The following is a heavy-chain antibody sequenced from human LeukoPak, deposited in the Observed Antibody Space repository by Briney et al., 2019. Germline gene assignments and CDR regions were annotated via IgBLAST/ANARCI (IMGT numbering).Heavy chain of an antibody. CDR2: INHGGTI. Sequence: SETLSLTCAVYGGSFSTYYWSWIRQPPGRGLEWIGEINHGGTINYNPSLESRVTMSIDTSKNQLSLKLRSVTAADTAVYYCASNPHRDGPLNCWGQGTLVTVSS. J-gene: IGHJ4*02. D-gene: IGHD5-24*01. V-gene: IGHV4-34*01. CDR3: ASNPHRDGPLNC. CDR1: GGSFSTYY.